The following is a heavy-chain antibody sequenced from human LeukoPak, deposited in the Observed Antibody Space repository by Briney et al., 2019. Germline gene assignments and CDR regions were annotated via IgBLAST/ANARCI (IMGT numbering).Heavy chain of an antibody. CDR3: ARGLIETQGLVIKSVLLWFGELSP. D-gene: IGHD3-10*01. CDR1: GYTFTSYD. V-gene: IGHV1-8*01. J-gene: IGHJ5*02. Sequence: ASVKVSCKASGYTFTSYDINWVRQATGQGLEWMGWMNPNSGNTGYAQKFQGRVTMTRNTSISTAYMELSSVRSEDTAVYYCARGLIETQGLVIKSVLLWFGELSPWGQGTLVTVSS. CDR2: MNPNSGNT.